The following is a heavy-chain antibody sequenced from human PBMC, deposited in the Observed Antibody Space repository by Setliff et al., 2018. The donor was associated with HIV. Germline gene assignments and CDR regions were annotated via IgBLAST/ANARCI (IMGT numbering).Heavy chain of an antibody. J-gene: IGHJ4*02. CDR2: LYNSGST. D-gene: IGHD5-12*01. CDR1: GGSITNFY. V-gene: IGHV4-59*08. Sequence: SETLSLTCAVSGGSITNFYWSWIRQPPGKGLEWIGYLYNSGSTKYNPSLKSRVTISIDMPKTQLSLNLNSVTAADTALYYCALWGYSNAGGFDYWGQGTLVTVSS. CDR3: ALWGYSNAGGFDY.